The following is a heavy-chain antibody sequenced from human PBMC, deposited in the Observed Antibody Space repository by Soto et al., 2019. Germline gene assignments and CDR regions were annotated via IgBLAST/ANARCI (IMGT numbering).Heavy chain of an antibody. D-gene: IGHD2-2*01. CDR3: ARAAYQTDYFDS. Sequence: GGSLRLSCAASGFTIRNNYMSWVRLPPGKELEWVSVIYSVGTTMHADSVRGRFTISRDTSKNILYLDMNSLRVEDTATYFCARAAYQTDYFDSWGQGTLVTVSS. J-gene: IGHJ4*02. CDR1: GFTIRNNY. V-gene: IGHV3-66*01. CDR2: IYSVGTT.